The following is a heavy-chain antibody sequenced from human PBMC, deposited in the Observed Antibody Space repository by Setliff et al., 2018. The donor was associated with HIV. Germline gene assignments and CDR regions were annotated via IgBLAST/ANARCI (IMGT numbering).Heavy chain of an antibody. Sequence: PGGSLRLSCAASGFTFSSYSMNWVRQAPGKGLEWVSSIDSSSTYIYYADSVKGRFTISRDNAENSLYLQMNSLRAQDTAVYYCARALDCTSCSTSYYLDVWGKGTTVTVSS. CDR1: GFTFSSYS. CDR3: ARALDCTSCSTSYYLDV. J-gene: IGHJ6*03. CDR2: IDSSSTYI. D-gene: IGHD2-2*01. V-gene: IGHV3-21*01.